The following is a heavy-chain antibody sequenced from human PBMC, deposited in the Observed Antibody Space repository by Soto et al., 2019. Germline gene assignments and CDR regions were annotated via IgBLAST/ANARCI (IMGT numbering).Heavy chain of an antibody. CDR2: ISYDGSNK. CDR3: AKHKYSSSWGHFAD. Sequence: PGGSQRLSCAAPGFTFSTYGMHWVRQAPGKGLEWVALISYDGSNKSYADSVKGRFTTSRDNTKSTLYLQMNSLRAEDTAVYYCAKHKYSSSWGHFADWGQGTLVTVSS. J-gene: IGHJ4*02. D-gene: IGHD6-13*01. CDR1: GFTFSTYG. V-gene: IGHV3-30*18.